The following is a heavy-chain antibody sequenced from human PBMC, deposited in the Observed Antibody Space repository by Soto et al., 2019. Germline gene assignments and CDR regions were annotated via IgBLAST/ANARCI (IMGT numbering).Heavy chain of an antibody. J-gene: IGHJ4*02. V-gene: IGHV3-66*01. CDR1: GFTVSSTY. D-gene: IGHD6-19*01. CDR3: ARGVRVEVAGLVDY. CDR2: IYSGDNT. Sequence: EVQLVESGGGLVQPGGSLRLSCAASGFTVSSTYMSWVRQAPGKGLEWVSIIYSGDNTYYADSVKGRFTISTDNSKNTLYLQMNSLRAEDTAVYYCARGVRVEVAGLVDYWGQGTLVTVSS.